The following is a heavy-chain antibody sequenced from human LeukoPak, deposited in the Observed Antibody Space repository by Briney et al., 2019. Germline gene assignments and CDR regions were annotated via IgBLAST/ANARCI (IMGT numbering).Heavy chain of an antibody. V-gene: IGHV3-7*01. CDR2: IKKDGSEK. D-gene: IGHD5-18*01. CDR3: ARHLSGITGYTYGRGIDY. CDR1: GFTFSSYW. J-gene: IGHJ4*02. Sequence: GGSLRLSCAASGFTFSSYWMSWVRQAPGKGLEWVANIKKDGSEKYYVGSVKGRFTISRDNAKTSLYLQMNSLRAEDTAVYYCARHLSGITGYTYGRGIDYWGQGTLVTVSS.